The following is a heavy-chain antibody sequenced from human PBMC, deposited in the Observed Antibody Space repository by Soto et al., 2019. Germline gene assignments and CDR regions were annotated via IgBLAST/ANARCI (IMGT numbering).Heavy chain of an antibody. CDR3: VSAGYSNYVGLAAGKFDY. Sequence: GGSLRLSCAASGFTFSSYAMHWVRQAPGKGLEWVAVISYDGSNKYYADSVKGRFTISRDNSKNTLYLQMNSLRAEDTAVYYCVSAGYSNYVGLAAGKFDYWGQGTLVTVSS. D-gene: IGHD4-4*01. CDR1: GFTFSSYA. J-gene: IGHJ4*02. V-gene: IGHV3-30-3*01. CDR2: ISYDGSNK.